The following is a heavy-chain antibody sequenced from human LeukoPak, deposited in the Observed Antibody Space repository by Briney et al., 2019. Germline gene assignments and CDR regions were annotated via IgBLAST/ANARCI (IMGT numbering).Heavy chain of an antibody. J-gene: IGHJ5*02. V-gene: IGHV6-1*01. Sequence: SQTLSLTCAISGDSVSSNNAAWVWIRQCPSRGLEWLGRTYYRSKWYHDYAVSVKSRISFNPDTSKNQFFLQLNSVTPEDTAVYYCARDVNGAFTRSWFDPWGQGTRVTVS. D-gene: IGHD4-17*01. CDR2: TYYRSKWYH. CDR3: ARDVNGAFTRSWFDP. CDR1: GDSVSSNNAA.